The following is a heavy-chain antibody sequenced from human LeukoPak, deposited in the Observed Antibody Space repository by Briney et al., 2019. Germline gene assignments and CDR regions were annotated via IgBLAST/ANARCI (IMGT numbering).Heavy chain of an antibody. Sequence: ASVKVSCKASGYTFDTYVISWVRQAPGQGLEWMGGISGYNGDTNYAQKFQGRVTMTTDTSTSTAYMELRSLRSDDTAVYYCARDTPQGYYYDSSGYYDSDAFDIWGQGTMVTVSS. J-gene: IGHJ3*02. D-gene: IGHD3-22*01. CDR1: GYTFDTYV. CDR2: ISGYNGDT. V-gene: IGHV1-18*01. CDR3: ARDTPQGYYYDSSGYYDSDAFDI.